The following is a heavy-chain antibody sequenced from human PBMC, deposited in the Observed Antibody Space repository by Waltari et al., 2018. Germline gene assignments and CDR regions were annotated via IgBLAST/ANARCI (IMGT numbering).Heavy chain of an antibody. J-gene: IGHJ4*02. D-gene: IGHD2-21*02. CDR1: GFSLITSAVG. CDR2: IYWNDDK. Sequence: QITLKESGPTLVKPTKTLTLTCSFSGFSLITSAVGVGWIRQPPGKALEWLAVIYWNDDKRYSPSLNSRLTITKDTSKNQVVLTMTNMDPVDTATYYCAHHRGGGNSAVLDYWGQGTLVTVSS. CDR3: AHHRGGGNSAVLDY. V-gene: IGHV2-5*01.